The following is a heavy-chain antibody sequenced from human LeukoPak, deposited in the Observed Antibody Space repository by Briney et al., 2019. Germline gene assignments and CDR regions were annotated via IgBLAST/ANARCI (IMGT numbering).Heavy chain of an antibody. Sequence: GETLKISCKGSGYSLTTYWIGWVRQMPGKGLEWMGIIYPGDSDTRYSPSFQGQVTISADKSISTAYLQWSSLKASDTAMYYCARQGLSSSSDYWGQGTLVTVSA. CDR2: IYPGDSDT. D-gene: IGHD6-6*01. CDR1: GYSLTTYW. J-gene: IGHJ4*02. CDR3: ARQGLSSSSDY. V-gene: IGHV5-51*01.